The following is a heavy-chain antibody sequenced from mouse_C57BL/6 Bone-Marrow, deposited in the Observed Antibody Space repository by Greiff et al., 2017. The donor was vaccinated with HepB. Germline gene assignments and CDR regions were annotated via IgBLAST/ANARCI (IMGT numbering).Heavy chain of an antibody. J-gene: IGHJ4*01. D-gene: IGHD2-4*01. Sequence: QVQLKQPGAELVKPGASVKLSCKASGYTFTSYWMQWVKQRPGQGLEWIGEIDPSDSYTNYNQKFKGKATLTVDTSSSTAYMQLSSLTSEDSAVYYGARGRDYDEETYAMDYWGQGTSVTVSS. CDR2: IDPSDSYT. V-gene: IGHV1-50*01. CDR3: ARGRDYDEETYAMDY. CDR1: GYTFTSYW.